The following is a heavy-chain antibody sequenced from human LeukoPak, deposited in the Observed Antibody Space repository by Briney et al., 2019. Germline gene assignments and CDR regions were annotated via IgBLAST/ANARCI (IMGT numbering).Heavy chain of an antibody. J-gene: IGHJ4*02. D-gene: IGHD2-21*02. V-gene: IGHV4-34*01. CDR3: ARSRVTGPIDY. CDR2: INHSGST. CDR1: GGSFSGYY. Sequence: SETLSLTCAVYGGSFSGYYWSWIRQPPGKGLEWIGEINHSGSTNYNPSLKSRVTISVDTSKNQFSLKLSSVTAADTAVYYCARSRVTGPIDYWGQGTLVTVSS.